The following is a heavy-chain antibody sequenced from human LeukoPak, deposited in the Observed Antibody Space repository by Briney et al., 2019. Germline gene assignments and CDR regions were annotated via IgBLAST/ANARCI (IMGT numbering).Heavy chain of an antibody. V-gene: IGHV3-74*01. J-gene: IGHJ4*02. CDR1: GFTFSSYW. CDR3: VRGGSGNFL. D-gene: IGHD3-22*01. CDR2: IDTYGSDT. Sequence: GGSLRLSCAASGFTFSSYWMHWVRQAPGKGLVWVSYIDTYGSDTNYADSVKGRFTISRDNAKNTLYLQMNSLRAEDTAVYYCVRGGSGNFLWGQGTQVTVSS.